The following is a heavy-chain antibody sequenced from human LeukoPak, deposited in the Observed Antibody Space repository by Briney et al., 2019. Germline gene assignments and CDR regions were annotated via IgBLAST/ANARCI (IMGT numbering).Heavy chain of an antibody. J-gene: IGHJ6*02. D-gene: IGHD3-10*01. V-gene: IGHV4-38-2*02. CDR3: ARDLYGSGSYPYYYYGMDV. CDR1: GGSISSGYY. CDR2: IYHSGST. Sequence: SETLSLTCTVSGGSISSGYYWGWIRQPPGKGLEWVGSIYHSGSTYYNPSLKSRVTISVDTSKNQFSLKLSSVTAADTAVYYCARDLYGSGSYPYYYYGMDVWGQGTTVTISS.